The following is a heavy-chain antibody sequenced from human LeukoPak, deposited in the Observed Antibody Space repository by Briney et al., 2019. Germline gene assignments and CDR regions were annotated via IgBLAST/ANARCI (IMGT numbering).Heavy chain of an antibody. CDR2: INPNSGGT. J-gene: IGHJ4*02. V-gene: IGHV1-2*02. D-gene: IGHD4-17*01. CDR1: GYTFTGYY. CDR3: AASNYGDYSEFDY. Sequence: GASVKVSCKASGYTFTGYYMHWVRQAPGQGLEWMGWINPNSGGTNYAQKFQGRVTMTRDTSISTAYMELSRLRSDDTAVYYCAASNYGDYSEFDYWGQGTLVTVSS.